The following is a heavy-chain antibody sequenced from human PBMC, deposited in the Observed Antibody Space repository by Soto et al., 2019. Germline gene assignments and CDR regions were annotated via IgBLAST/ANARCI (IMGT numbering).Heavy chain of an antibody. CDR1: GGNFKNYG. Sequence: QVQLVQSGAEVKKPGSSVRVSCKTSGGNFKNYGLSWVRQAPGRGREWMGGIVPSFGMANYGQIFQGRVTVAADESTDSAYVELRSLKNVDTAIFYCAREMAALGFRFWGQGTLVTVSS. CDR2: IVPSFGMA. V-gene: IGHV1-69*12. D-gene: IGHD6-13*01. J-gene: IGHJ4*02. CDR3: AREMAALGFRF.